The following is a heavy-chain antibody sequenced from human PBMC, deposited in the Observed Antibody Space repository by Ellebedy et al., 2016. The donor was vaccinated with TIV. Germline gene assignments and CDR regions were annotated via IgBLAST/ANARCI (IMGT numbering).Heavy chain of an antibody. D-gene: IGHD3-10*01. CDR1: GFTFSSYA. J-gene: IGHJ4*02. CDR3: ARVGHGSGSYYVFYYFDY. V-gene: IGHV3-74*01. CDR2: INSGGSST. Sequence: GESLKISCAASGFTFSSYAMHWVRQVPGKGLVWVSRINSGGSSTTYADSVKGRFTISRDNAKNSLYLQMNSLRAEDTAVYYCARVGHGSGSYYVFYYFDYWGQGTLVTVSS.